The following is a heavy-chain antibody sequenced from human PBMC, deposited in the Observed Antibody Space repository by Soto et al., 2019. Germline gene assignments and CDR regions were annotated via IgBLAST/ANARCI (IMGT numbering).Heavy chain of an antibody. CDR1: GYTFTSYG. V-gene: IGHV1-18*01. D-gene: IGHD3-22*01. CDR3: ARHSYFGVTMMRVV. Sequence: GASVKVSCKASGYTFTSYGISWVRQAPGQGLEWMGWISAYNGNTNYAQKLQGRVTMTTDTSTSTAYMELRSLRSDDTAVYYCARHSYFGVTMMRVVWGQGTTVTVSS. CDR2: ISAYNGNT. J-gene: IGHJ6*02.